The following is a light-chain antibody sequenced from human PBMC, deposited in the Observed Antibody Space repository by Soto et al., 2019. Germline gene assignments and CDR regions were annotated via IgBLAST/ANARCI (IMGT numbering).Light chain of an antibody. Sequence: DIHLTQSPSTLSTSVGARVTITCRASQSVSYWLARYQQKPGKAPNLLIYDGSTLASGVPPRFSGGGFGTEFTLNISSLQPDDSAIYYCQHYNTYSKAFGPGTKVDIK. CDR2: DGS. V-gene: IGKV1-5*01. CDR1: QSVSYW. J-gene: IGKJ3*01. CDR3: QHYNTYSKA.